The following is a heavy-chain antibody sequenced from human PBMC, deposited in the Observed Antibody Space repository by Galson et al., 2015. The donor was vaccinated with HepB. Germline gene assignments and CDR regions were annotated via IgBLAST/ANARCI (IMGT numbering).Heavy chain of an antibody. CDR2: IDPNSGGT. CDR1: GYTFTGYY. D-gene: IGHD6-13*01. V-gene: IGHV1-2*02. J-gene: IGHJ4*02. Sequence: SVKVSCKASGYTFTGYYMHWVRQAPGQGLELMGWIDPNSGGTNYAQKFQGRVTMTRDTSISTAYTELSRLRSDDSAVYYCASEGIAAAGGGDYWGQGTLVTVSS. CDR3: ASEGIAAAGGGDY.